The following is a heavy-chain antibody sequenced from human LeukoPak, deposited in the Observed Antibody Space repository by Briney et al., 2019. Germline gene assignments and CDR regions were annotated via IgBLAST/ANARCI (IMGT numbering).Heavy chain of an antibody. J-gene: IGHJ4*02. V-gene: IGHV4-59*01. CDR1: GGSISSYY. Sequence: PSETLSLTCTVSGGSISSYYWSWIRQPPGKGLEWVGYIYYSGSTNYNPSLKSRVTISVDTSKNQFSLKLSSVTAADTAVYYCARVRYGSGSYSFDYWGQGTLVTVSS. CDR3: ARVRYGSGSYSFDY. CDR2: IYYSGST. D-gene: IGHD3-10*01.